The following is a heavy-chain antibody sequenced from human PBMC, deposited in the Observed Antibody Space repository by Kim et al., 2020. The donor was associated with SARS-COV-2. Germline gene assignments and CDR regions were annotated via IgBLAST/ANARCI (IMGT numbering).Heavy chain of an antibody. CDR3: ARGTLDRDDAFDI. CDR1: GGSVSSGSYY. V-gene: IGHV4-61*01. J-gene: IGHJ3*02. CDR2: IYYSGST. Sequence: SETLSLTCTVSGGSVSSGSYYWSWIRQPPGKGLEWIGYIYYSGSTNYNPSLKSRVTISVDTSKNQFSLKLSSVTAADTAVYYCARGTLDRDDAFDIWGQGTMVTVSS.